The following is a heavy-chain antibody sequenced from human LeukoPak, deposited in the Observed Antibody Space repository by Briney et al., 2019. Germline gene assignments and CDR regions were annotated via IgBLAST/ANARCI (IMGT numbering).Heavy chain of an antibody. CDR3: ARRLYSNYVGRSFDY. J-gene: IGHJ4*02. CDR2: IYYSGST. Sequence: SQTLSLTCTVSGGSISSGGYYWSWIRQHPGKGLEWIGYIYYSGSTYYNPSLKSRVTISVDTSKNQFSLKLSSVTAADTAVYYCARRLYSNYVGRSFDYWGQGTLVTVSS. V-gene: IGHV4-31*03. CDR1: GGSISSGGYY. D-gene: IGHD4-11*01.